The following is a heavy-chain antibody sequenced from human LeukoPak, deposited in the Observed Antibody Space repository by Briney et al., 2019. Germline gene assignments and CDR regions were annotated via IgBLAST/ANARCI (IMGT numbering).Heavy chain of an antibody. D-gene: IGHD6-6*01. J-gene: IGHJ3*02. CDR3: ASKYSSSSGYDAFDI. CDR1: GGSISSYY. V-gene: IGHV4-59*01. CDR2: IYYSGST. Sequence: SETLSLTCTVSGGSISSYYWSWIRQPPGKGLEWIGYIYYSGSTNYNPSLKSRVTISVDTSKNQFSLKLSSVTAADTAVYYCASKYSSSSGYDAFDIWGQGTMVTVSS.